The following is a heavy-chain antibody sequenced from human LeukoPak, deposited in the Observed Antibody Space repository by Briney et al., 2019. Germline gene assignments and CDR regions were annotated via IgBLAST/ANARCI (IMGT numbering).Heavy chain of an antibody. J-gene: IGHJ4*02. CDR3: AKSLMIVVLNSFDY. V-gene: IGHV3-30*18. Sequence: GGSLRLSCAASGFTFSSYGMHWVRQAPGKGLEWVALISYDGSNKYYADSVKGRFTISRDNSKNTLYLQMNSMRAEDTAVYSCAKSLMIVVLNSFDYWGQGTLVTVSS. D-gene: IGHD3-22*01. CDR2: ISYDGSNK. CDR1: GFTFSSYG.